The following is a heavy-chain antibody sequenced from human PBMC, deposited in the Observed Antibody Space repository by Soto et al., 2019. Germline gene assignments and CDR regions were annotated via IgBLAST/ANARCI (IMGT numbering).Heavy chain of an antibody. Sequence: GGSLRLSCAASGFTFSSYSMNWVRQAPGKGLEWVSYISSSSSTIYYADSVKGRFTISRDNAKNSLYLQMNSLRDEDTAVYYCARDYSGSYYFMGPDAFDIWGQGTMVTVSS. D-gene: IGHD1-26*01. CDR1: GFTFSSYS. J-gene: IGHJ3*02. CDR2: ISSSSSTI. CDR3: ARDYSGSYYFMGPDAFDI. V-gene: IGHV3-48*02.